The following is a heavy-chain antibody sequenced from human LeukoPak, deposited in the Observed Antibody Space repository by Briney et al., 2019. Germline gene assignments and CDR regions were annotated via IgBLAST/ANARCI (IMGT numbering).Heavy chain of an antibody. V-gene: IGHV3-9*01. CDR2: ISWNSGSI. Sequence: GRSLRLSCAASGFTFDDYAMHWVRQAPGKCLEWVSGISWNSGSIGYADSVKGRFTISRDNAKNSLYLQMNSLRAEDTAVYYCARDLTGWGAFDIWGQGTMVTVSS. CDR1: GFTFDDYA. CDR3: ARDLTGWGAFDI. J-gene: IGHJ3*02. D-gene: IGHD3-9*01.